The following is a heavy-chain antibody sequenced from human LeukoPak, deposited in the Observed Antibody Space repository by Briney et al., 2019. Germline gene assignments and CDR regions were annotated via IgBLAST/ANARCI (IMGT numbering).Heavy chain of an antibody. CDR2: INPDGSST. J-gene: IGHJ4*02. Sequence: GGSLRLSCAASGFTFSNYWMHWVRQAPGKGLVWVSRINPDGSSTDYADSVKGRFTISRDNARNTLYLQMNSLRVEDRAIYYCVRGTNDWTGIDYWGQGTLVTVSS. CDR3: VRGTNDWTGIDY. D-gene: IGHD2-8*01. CDR1: GFTFSNYW. V-gene: IGHV3-74*01.